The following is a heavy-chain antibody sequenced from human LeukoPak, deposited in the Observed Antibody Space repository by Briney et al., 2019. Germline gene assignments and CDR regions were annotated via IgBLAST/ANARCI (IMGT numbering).Heavy chain of an antibody. D-gene: IGHD6-6*01. CDR1: GFTFSSYA. J-gene: IGHJ3*02. CDR3: ANTFIAAGSAFDI. CDR2: ISGSGGST. Sequence: GSLRLSCAASGFTFSSYAMSWVRQAPGKGLEWVSAISGSGGSTYYADSVKGRFTISRDNSKNTLYLQMNSLRAEDTAVYYCANTFIAAGSAFDIWGQGTMVTVSS. V-gene: IGHV3-23*01.